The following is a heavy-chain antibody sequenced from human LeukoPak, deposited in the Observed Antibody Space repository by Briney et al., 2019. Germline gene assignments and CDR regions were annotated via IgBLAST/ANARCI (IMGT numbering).Heavy chain of an antibody. CDR2: IHHSGST. D-gene: IGHD2-15*01. CDR1: GGSISSGGYY. J-gene: IGHJ4*02. CDR3: ARTKQLLDPFDY. V-gene: IGHV4-31*03. Sequence: SSQTLSLTCTVSGGSISSGGYYWSWIRQHPGKGLEWIGEIHHSGSTNYNPSLKSRVTISVDTSKNQFSLKLSSVTAADTAVYYCARTKQLLDPFDYWGQGTLVTVSS.